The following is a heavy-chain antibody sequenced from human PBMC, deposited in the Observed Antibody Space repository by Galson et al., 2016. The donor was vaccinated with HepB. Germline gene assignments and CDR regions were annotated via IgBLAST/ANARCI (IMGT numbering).Heavy chain of an antibody. CDR2: ISKSGHNT. V-gene: IGHV3-23*01. D-gene: IGHD1-20*01. CDR1: GITFSSFA. CDR3: ADVWDITADRRSDY. J-gene: IGHJ4*02. Sequence: SLRLSCAASGITFSSFAMTWVRQAPGKGLEWVSAISKSGHNTYYADSVKGRFTISRDNSKNKLYLQMNSLRAGGTAVYYCADVWDITADRRSDYWGQGTLVTVSS.